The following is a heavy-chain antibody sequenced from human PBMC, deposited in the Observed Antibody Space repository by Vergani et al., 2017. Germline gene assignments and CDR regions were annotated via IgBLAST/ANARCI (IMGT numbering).Heavy chain of an antibody. Sequence: QVQLVESGGGVVQPGRSLRLSCAASGFTFSSYAMHWVRQAPGKRLEWVAVISYDGSNKYYADSVKGRFTISRDNSKNTLYLQMNSLRAEDTAVYYCARDPSDGSGMDWGQGTLVTVSS. J-gene: IGHJ4*02. V-gene: IGHV3-30*04. D-gene: IGHD3-10*01. CDR2: ISYDGSNK. CDR1: GFTFSSYA. CDR3: ARDPSDGSGMD.